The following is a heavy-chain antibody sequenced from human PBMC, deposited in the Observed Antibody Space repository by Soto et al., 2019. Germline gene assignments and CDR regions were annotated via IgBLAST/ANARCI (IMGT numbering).Heavy chain of an antibody. CDR2: ISSSSSYI. Sequence: PGGSLRLSCVASGFTFSSYSMNWVRQAPGKGLEWVSSISSSSSYIYYADSVKGRFTISRDNAKNSLYLQMNSLRAEDTAVYYCAREYYDILTGPLKDFDYWGQGTLVTVSS. D-gene: IGHD3-9*01. V-gene: IGHV3-21*01. CDR3: AREYYDILTGPLKDFDY. J-gene: IGHJ4*02. CDR1: GFTFSSYS.